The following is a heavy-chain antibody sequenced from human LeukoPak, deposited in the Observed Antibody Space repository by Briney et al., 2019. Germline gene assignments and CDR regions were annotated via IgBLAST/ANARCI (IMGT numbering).Heavy chain of an antibody. V-gene: IGHV4-38-2*02. CDR2: IYHSGST. CDR1: GYSISSGYY. J-gene: IGHJ3*02. D-gene: IGHD1-26*01. Sequence: SGTLSLTCTVSGYSISSGYYWGWIRQPPGKGLEWIGSIYHSGSTYYNPSLKSRVTISVDTPKNQFSLKLNSVTAADTAVYYCARSWYNGNYHGAFNMWDEGTMVTVTS. CDR3: ARSWYNGNYHGAFNM.